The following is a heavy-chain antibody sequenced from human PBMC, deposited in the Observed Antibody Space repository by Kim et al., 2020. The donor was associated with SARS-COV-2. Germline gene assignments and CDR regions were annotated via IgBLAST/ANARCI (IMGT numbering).Heavy chain of an antibody. J-gene: IGHJ4*02. CDR1: GDSVSSNSAA. V-gene: IGHV6-1*01. CDR2: TYYRSKWYN. CDR3: ARGPNSSSWYSYYFDY. D-gene: IGHD6-13*01. Sequence: SQTLSLTCAISGDSVSSNSAAWNWIRQSPSRGLELLGRTYYRSKWYNDYAVSVKSRITINPDTSKNQFSLQLNSVTPEDTAVYYCARGPNSSSWYSYYFDYWGQGTLVTVSS.